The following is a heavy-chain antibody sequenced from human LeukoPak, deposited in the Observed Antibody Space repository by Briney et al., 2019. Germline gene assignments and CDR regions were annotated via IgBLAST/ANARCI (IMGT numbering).Heavy chain of an antibody. V-gene: IGHV4-34*01. CDR1: GGSFSDYY. CDR2: IHHSGST. J-gene: IGHJ4*02. Sequence: SSETLSLTCAVYGGSFSDYYWSWIRQPPGKGLEWIGEIHHSGSTNYNPSLKSRVTISVDTSKNQFSLKLSSVTAADTAVYYCARGNSSWPFDYWGQGTLVTVSS. D-gene: IGHD6-13*01. CDR3: ARGNSSWPFDY.